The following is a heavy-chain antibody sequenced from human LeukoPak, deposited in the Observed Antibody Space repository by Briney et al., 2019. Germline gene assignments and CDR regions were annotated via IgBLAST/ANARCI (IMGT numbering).Heavy chain of an antibody. CDR2: IYYSGST. D-gene: IGHD2-2*01. CDR1: GGSISSSSYY. Sequence: SETLSLTCTVSGGSISSSSYYWGWIRQPPGKGLEWIGSIYYSGSTYYNPSLKSRVTISVDTSKNQFSLKLSSVTAAGTAVYYCARLGYCSSTSCAPYYYYGMDVWGQGTTVTVSS. V-gene: IGHV4-39*01. CDR3: ARLGYCSSTSCAPYYYYGMDV. J-gene: IGHJ6*02.